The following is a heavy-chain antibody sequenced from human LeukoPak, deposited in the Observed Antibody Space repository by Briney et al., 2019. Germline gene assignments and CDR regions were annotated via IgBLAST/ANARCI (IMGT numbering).Heavy chain of an antibody. CDR3: AELGITMIGGV. D-gene: IGHD3-10*02. CDR2: ISSSGSTI. Sequence: PGGSLRLSCAASGFTFSSYEMNWVRQAAGKGLKWVSCISSSGSTIYYADSVKGRFTISRDNAKNSLYLQMNSLRAEDTAVYYCAELGITMIGGVWGKGTTVTISS. CDR1: GFTFSSYE. J-gene: IGHJ6*04. V-gene: IGHV3-48*03.